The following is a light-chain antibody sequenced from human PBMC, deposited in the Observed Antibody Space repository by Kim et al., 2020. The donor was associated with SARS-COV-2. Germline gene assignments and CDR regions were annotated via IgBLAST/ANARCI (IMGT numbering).Light chain of an antibody. J-gene: IGKJ1*01. Sequence: EIVLTQSPATLSLSPGERATLSCRASQSVSSQFAWYQQTPGQAPRLLIYDASNRATGIPARFSGSGSGTDFTLTISSLEPEDFAVYFCQQRSNWPVTFGQGTKVDIK. CDR3: QQRSNWPVT. CDR2: DAS. CDR1: QSVSSQ. V-gene: IGKV3-11*01.